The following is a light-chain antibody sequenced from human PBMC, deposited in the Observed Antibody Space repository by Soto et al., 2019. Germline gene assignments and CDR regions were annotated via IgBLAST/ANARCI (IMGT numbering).Light chain of an antibody. V-gene: IGLV1-40*01. Sequence: QSVLTQPPSVSGAPGQRVTISCTGSSSNIGAIYDVQWYQQLPGAAPKLLIYGNTNRPSGVPDRLSGSKSGTSASLAFSGLQSEDEADYYCAAWDDSLNVVVFGGGTKLTVL. CDR1: SSNIGAIYD. CDR3: AAWDDSLNVVV. CDR2: GNT. J-gene: IGLJ2*01.